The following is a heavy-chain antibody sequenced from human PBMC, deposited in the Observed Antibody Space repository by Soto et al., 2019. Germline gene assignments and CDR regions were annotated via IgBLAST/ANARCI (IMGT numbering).Heavy chain of an antibody. CDR3: ARDLYYYGSGSSIDY. Sequence: GGSLRLSCAASGFTFSSYGMHWVRQAPGKGLEWVAVIWYDGSNKYYADSVKGRFTISRDNSKNTLYLQMNSLRAEDTAVYYCARDLYYYGSGSSIDYWGQGTLVTVSS. J-gene: IGHJ4*02. CDR2: IWYDGSNK. CDR1: GFTFSSYG. D-gene: IGHD3-10*01. V-gene: IGHV3-33*01.